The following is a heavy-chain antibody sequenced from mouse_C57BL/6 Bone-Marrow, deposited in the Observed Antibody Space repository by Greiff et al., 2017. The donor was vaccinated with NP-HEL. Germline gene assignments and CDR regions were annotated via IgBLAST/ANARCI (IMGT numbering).Heavy chain of an antibody. CDR2: ISYDGSN. J-gene: IGHJ4*01. D-gene: IGHD4-1*01. CDR3: ARLTGSYYYAMDY. V-gene: IGHV3-6*01. Sequence: ESGPGLVKPSQSLSLTCSVTGYSITSGYYWNWIRQFPGNKLEWMGYISYDGSNNYNPSLKNRISITRDTSKNQFVLKLNSVTTEDTATYYCARLTGSYYYAMDYWGQGTSVTVSS. CDR1: GYSITSGYY.